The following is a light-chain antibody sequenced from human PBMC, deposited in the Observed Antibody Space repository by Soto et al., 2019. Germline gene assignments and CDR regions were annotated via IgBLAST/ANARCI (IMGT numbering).Light chain of an antibody. Sequence: DIQMTQSPSTLSGSVGDRVTITCRASQTISSWLAWYQQKPGKAPKLLIYKASTLKSGVPSRFSGSGSGTEFTLTISSLEPEDFGVYFCHQRNKFGQGTRLEIK. V-gene: IGKV1-5*03. J-gene: IGKJ5*01. CDR1: QTISSW. CDR2: KAS. CDR3: HQRNK.